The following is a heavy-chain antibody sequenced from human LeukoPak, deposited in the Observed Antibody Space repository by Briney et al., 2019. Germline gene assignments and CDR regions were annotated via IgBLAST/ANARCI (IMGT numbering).Heavy chain of an antibody. CDR2: IYHSGNT. V-gene: IGHV4-39*07. CDR1: GGSISSGSYC. D-gene: IGHD4-17*01. J-gene: IGHJ4*02. CDR3: GRAGYGDSDFDY. Sequence: SETLSLTCTVSGGSISSGSYCWSWIRQPAGKGLEWIGSIYHSGNTYYNPSLKSRVTISVDTSKNQFSLKLNSVTAADTAVYYCGRAGYGDSDFDYWGQGTLVTVSS.